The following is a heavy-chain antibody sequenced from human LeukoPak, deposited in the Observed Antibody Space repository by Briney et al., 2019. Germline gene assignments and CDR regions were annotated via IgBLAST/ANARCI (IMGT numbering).Heavy chain of an antibody. Sequence: GGSLRLSCAASGFTFDDYAMHWVRQAPGKGLEWVSGISWNSGSIGYADSVKGRFTISRDNAKNSLYLQMNSLRAEDMALYYCAKGGVVPYDAFDIWGQGTMVTVSS. CDR2: ISWNSGSI. J-gene: IGHJ3*02. V-gene: IGHV3-9*03. CDR3: AKGGVVPYDAFDI. CDR1: GFTFDDYA. D-gene: IGHD3-3*01.